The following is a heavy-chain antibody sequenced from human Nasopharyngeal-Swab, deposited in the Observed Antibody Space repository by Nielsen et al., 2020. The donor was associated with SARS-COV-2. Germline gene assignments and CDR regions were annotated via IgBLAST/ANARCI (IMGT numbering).Heavy chain of an antibody. V-gene: IGHV3-49*04. CDR1: GFTFGAYG. CDR3: TRIYGVCGVDY. CDR2: IRSKSYGGTT. J-gene: IGHJ4*02. Sequence: GESLKISCTASGFTFGAYGMTSVRQAPGKGLEWIGFIRSKSYGGTTEHAATVKGRFTISRDDSNTIAYLQMNSLQTEDTAVYYCTRIYGVCGVDYWGQGTLVTVSS. D-gene: IGHD4-17*01.